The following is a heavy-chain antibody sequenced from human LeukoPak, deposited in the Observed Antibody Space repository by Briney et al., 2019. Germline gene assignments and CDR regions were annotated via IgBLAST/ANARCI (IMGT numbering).Heavy chain of an antibody. CDR2: ISVSGSST. CDR3: AKASRGYSYGSQLTYYFDY. CDR1: GLTFSSYV. V-gene: IGHV3-23*01. Sequence: GGSLRLSCAASGLTFSSYVMSWVREAPGKGLEWVSGISVSGSSTYYADSVKGRFTISRDNSKNTLFLQMNSLRAEDTALYYCAKASRGYSYGSQLTYYFDYWGQGTLVTVSS. D-gene: IGHD5-18*01. J-gene: IGHJ4*02.